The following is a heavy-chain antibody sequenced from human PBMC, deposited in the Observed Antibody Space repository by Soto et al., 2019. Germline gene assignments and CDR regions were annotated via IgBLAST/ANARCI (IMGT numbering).Heavy chain of an antibody. Sequence: ASVKVSCKASGYTFTGYYMHWVRQAPGQGLEWMGWINPNSGGTNYAQKFQGRVTMTRDTSINTAYMELSRLRSDDTAVYYCARDPRSSGSGYYYYGMDVWGQGTTVTVSS. CDR1: GYTFTGYY. D-gene: IGHD6-19*01. V-gene: IGHV1-2*02. CDR2: INPNSGGT. CDR3: ARDPRSSGSGYYYYGMDV. J-gene: IGHJ6*02.